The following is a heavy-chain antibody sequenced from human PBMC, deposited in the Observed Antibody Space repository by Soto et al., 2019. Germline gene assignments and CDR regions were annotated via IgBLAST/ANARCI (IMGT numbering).Heavy chain of an antibody. D-gene: IGHD6-13*01. Sequence: QVQLVESGGGVVQPGRSLRLSCAASGFTFSSYGMHWVRQAPGKGLEWVAVIWYDGSNKYYADSVKGRFTISRDNSKNTLYLQMNSLRAEDMAVYYCASSAVEMQQLVPFGYWGQGTLVTVSS. CDR2: IWYDGSNK. V-gene: IGHV3-33*01. CDR1: GFTFSSYG. J-gene: IGHJ4*02. CDR3: ASSAVEMQQLVPFGY.